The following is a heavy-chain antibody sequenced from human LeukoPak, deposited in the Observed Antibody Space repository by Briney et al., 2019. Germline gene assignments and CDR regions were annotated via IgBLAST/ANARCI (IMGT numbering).Heavy chain of an antibody. CDR3: ARTSLWFGELDSFDY. V-gene: IGHV4-59*08. CDR1: GGSISGYY. Sequence: SETLSLTCTDSGGSISGYYWSWIRQPPGKGLEWIGYISYSGSTNYNPSLKSRVTISVDTSKNQFSLRLSSVTAADTAVYYCARTSLWFGELDSFDYWGQGTLVTVSS. D-gene: IGHD3-10*01. CDR2: ISYSGST. J-gene: IGHJ4*02.